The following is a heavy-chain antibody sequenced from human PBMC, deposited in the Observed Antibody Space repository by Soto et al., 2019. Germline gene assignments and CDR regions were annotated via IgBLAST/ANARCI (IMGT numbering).Heavy chain of an antibody. V-gene: IGHV4-34*01. CDR1: SGSFSGYY. CDR2: ISQSGNT. Sequence: PSETLSLTCSIYSGSFSGYYWSWIRQPPGKGLEWIGEISQSGNTNYSPSLKSRVSISIDTPKKQFSLNLASVSAADTAVYYCARAPKVSGSSQTRPDFWGQGTLVTVSS. D-gene: IGHD6-6*01. J-gene: IGHJ4*02. CDR3: ARAPKVSGSSQTRPDF.